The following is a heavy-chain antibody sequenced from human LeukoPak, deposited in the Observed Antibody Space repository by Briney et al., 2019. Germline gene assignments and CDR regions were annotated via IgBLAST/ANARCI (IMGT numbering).Heavy chain of an antibody. CDR3: ARVGEYSGYDLDY. CDR1: GYTFTGYY. CDR2: INPNSGGT. D-gene: IGHD5-12*01. Sequence: ASVRVSCKASGYTFTGYYMHWVRQAPGQGLEWMGWINPNSGGTNYAQKFQGRVTMTRDTSISTAYMELSRLRSDDTAVYYCARVGEYSGYDLDYWGQGTLVTVSS. J-gene: IGHJ4*02. V-gene: IGHV1-2*02.